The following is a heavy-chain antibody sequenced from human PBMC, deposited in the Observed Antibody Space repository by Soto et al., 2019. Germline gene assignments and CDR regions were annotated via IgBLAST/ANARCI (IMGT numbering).Heavy chain of an antibody. Sequence: GGSLRLSCAASGFTFSSYAMSWVRQAPGKGLEWVSGISGSGDSTYYADSVKGRFTISRDNSKNTLYLQMNSLRADDTAVYYCARTAGEDDAFDIWGQGTMVTVSS. D-gene: IGHD6-19*01. CDR2: ISGSGDST. CDR1: GFTFSSYA. CDR3: ARTAGEDDAFDI. V-gene: IGHV3-23*01. J-gene: IGHJ3*02.